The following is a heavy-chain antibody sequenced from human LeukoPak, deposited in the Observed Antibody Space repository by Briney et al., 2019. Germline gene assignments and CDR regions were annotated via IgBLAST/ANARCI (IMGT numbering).Heavy chain of an antibody. J-gene: IGHJ4*02. CDR1: GGSITSTNY. V-gene: IGHV4-4*02. Sequence: SETLSLTCGVSGGSITSTNYWTWVRQPPGKGLEWVGEVNLQGSTNYTPTLMGRVAISVDMSENHISLQLTSVTAPATAVYYGAREGGPYRPLVYSGQGTLVTVPS. CDR3: AREGGPYRPLVY. CDR2: VNLQGST.